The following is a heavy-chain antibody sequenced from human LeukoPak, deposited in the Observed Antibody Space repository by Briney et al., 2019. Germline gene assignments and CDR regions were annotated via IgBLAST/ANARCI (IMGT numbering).Heavy chain of an antibody. D-gene: IGHD3-16*02. CDR2: ISYDGGNK. J-gene: IGHJ5*02. CDR3: ARRLGELSTSRFDP. V-gene: IGHV3-30*03. CDR1: GFTFSRYG. Sequence: PGGSLRLSCTASGFTFSRYGMHWVRQAPGKGLEWVAVISYDGGNKYYADSVKGRFTISRDNSKNTLYLQMNSLRAEDTAVYYCARRLGELSTSRFDPWGQGTLVTVSS.